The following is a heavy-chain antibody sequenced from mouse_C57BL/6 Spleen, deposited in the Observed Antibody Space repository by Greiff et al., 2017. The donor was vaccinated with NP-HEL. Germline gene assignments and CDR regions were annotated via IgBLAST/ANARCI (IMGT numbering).Heavy chain of an antibody. V-gene: IGHV1-18*01. CDR1: GYTFTDYN. Sequence: EVQLQESGPELVKPGASVKIPCKASGYTFTDYNMDWVKQSHGKSLEWIGDINPNNGGTIYNQKFKGKATLTVDKSSSTAYMELRSLTSEDTAVYYCASYDYEGFAYWGQGTLVTVSA. D-gene: IGHD2-4*01. CDR3: ASYDYEGFAY. CDR2: INPNNGGT. J-gene: IGHJ3*01.